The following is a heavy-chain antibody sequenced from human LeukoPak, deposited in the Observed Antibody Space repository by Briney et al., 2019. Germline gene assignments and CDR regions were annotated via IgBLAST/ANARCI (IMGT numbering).Heavy chain of an antibody. Sequence: GGSLRLSCAASGFTFSSYAMHWVRQAPGKGLEWVANIKQDGSEKYYVDSVKGRSTISRDNAKNSLYLQMNSLRAEDTAVYYCARDRFPYYGDYEDWGQGTLVTFSS. CDR1: GFTFSSYA. CDR3: ARDRFPYYGDYED. J-gene: IGHJ4*02. V-gene: IGHV3-7*01. D-gene: IGHD4-17*01. CDR2: IKQDGSEK.